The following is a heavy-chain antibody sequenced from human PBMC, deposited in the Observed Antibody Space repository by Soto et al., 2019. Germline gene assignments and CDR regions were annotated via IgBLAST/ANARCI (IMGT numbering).Heavy chain of an antibody. J-gene: IGHJ4*02. D-gene: IGHD3-10*01. CDR2: ISGSGGST. CDR1: GFTFSSYA. Sequence: GGSLRLSCAASGFTFSSYAMSWVRQAPGKGLEWVSAISGSGGSTYYADSVKGRFTISRDNSKNTLYLQMNSLRAEDTAVYYCAKDNVLRLFLWFGDFSTHFYYWGQGTLVPVSS. V-gene: IGHV3-23*01. CDR3: AKDNVLRLFLWFGDFSTHFYY.